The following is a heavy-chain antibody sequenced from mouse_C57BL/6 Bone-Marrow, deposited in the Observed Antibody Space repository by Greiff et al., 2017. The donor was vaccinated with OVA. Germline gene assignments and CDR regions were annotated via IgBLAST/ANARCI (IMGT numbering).Heavy chain of an antibody. V-gene: IGHV6-3*01. CDR2: IRLKSDNYAT. CDR3: TPFYSNYVGGYYAMDY. D-gene: IGHD2-5*01. Sequence: EVKLVESGGGLVQPGGSMKLSCVASGFTFSNYWMNWVRQSPEKGLEWVAQIRLKSDNYATHYAESVKGRFTISRDDSKSSVYLQMNNLRAEDTGIYYCTPFYSNYVGGYYAMDYWGQGTSVTVSS. CDR1: GFTFSNYW. J-gene: IGHJ4*01.